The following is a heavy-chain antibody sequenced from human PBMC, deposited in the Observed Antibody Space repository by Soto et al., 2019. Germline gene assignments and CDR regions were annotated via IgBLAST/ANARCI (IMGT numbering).Heavy chain of an antibody. D-gene: IGHD4-17*01. V-gene: IGHV1-69*01. CDR2: IIPIFGTT. CDR3: ARAFRAVTTYGFDY. J-gene: IGHJ4*02. CDR1: VGALRSHV. Sequence: QVQVVQSGAEVKKPGSSVKVSCKASVGALRSHVITWVRQAPGQGLEWMGGIIPIFGTTNYAQKFQGRLTITADESTSTAYMDLSSLRAEDTAIYYCARAFRAVTTYGFDYWGQGSLVTVSS.